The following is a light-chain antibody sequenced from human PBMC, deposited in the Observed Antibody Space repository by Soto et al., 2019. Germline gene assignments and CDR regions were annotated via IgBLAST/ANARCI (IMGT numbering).Light chain of an antibody. Sequence: QSVLTQPPSVSGAPGQRVTISCTGSSSNIGAGYDVHWYQQLPGTAPKLLIYRNNQRPSGVPDRFSGSESGTSASLAISGLRSEDEGDYYCAAWDDSLSGHYVFGTGTKVTVL. CDR3: AAWDDSLSGHYV. J-gene: IGLJ1*01. V-gene: IGLV1-47*01. CDR1: SSNIGAGYD. CDR2: RNN.